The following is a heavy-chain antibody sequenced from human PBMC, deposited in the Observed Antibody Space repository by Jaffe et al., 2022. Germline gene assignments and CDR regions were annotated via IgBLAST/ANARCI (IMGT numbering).Heavy chain of an antibody. CDR1: GGSFSGYY. J-gene: IGHJ3*02. Sequence: QVQLQQWGAGLLKPSETLSLTCAVYGGSFSGYYWSWIRQPPGKGLEWIGEINHSGSTNYNPSLKSRVTISVDTSKNQFSLKLSSVTAADTAVYYCARLEDYGGNSDAFDIWGQGTMVTVSS. V-gene: IGHV4-34*01. CDR3: ARLEDYGGNSDAFDI. CDR2: INHSGST. D-gene: IGHD4-17*01.